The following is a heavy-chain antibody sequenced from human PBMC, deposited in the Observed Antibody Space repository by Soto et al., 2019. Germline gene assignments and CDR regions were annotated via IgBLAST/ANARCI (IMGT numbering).Heavy chain of an antibody. CDR2: LTGSGAST. Sequence: EVQLLESGGGLVQPGGSLKISCAASGFTFGSYAMTWVRQAPGKGLEWVSALTGSGASTYYADSVSGRFIISRDNSKNTLYLQMYNLRADDTAVYYCAQDFGGRRPFHYWGQGTLVTVSS. CDR3: AQDFGGRRPFHY. J-gene: IGHJ4*02. CDR1: GFTFGSYA. D-gene: IGHD1-26*01. V-gene: IGHV3-23*01.